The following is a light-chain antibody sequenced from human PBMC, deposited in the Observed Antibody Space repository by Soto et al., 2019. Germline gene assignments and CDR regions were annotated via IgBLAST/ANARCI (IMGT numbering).Light chain of an antibody. CDR3: KQYDTSSVT. Sequence: EIVLTQSPGTLSLSPGERATLSCRASQGVTSSYLAWYQQKPGQAPRLLIFGAFNRATGIQDRFSGSGSGTDFTLTIRRLEPEDFAVYYCKQYDTSSVTFGQGTRLEIK. CDR2: GAF. J-gene: IGKJ5*01. V-gene: IGKV3-20*01. CDR1: QGVTSSY.